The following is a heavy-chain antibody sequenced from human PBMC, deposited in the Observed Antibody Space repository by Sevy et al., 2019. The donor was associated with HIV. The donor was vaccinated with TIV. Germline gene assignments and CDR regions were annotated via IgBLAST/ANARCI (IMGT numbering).Heavy chain of an antibody. V-gene: IGHV4-59*01. CDR2: IYYSGST. CDR1: GGSISSYY. J-gene: IGHJ4*02. Sequence: SETLSLTCTVSGGSISSYYWSWIRQPPGKGLEWIWYIYYSGSTNYNPSLKSRVTISVDTSKNQFSLKLSSVTAADTAVYYCAGTQLGGVYDYWGQGTLVTVSS. D-gene: IGHD3-16*01. CDR3: AGTQLGGVYDY.